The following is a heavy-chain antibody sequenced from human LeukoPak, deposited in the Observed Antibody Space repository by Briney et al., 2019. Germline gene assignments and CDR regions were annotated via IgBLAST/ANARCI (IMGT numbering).Heavy chain of an antibody. CDR1: DFSFTTYA. V-gene: IGHV3-23*01. D-gene: IGHD3-10*01. J-gene: IGHJ4*02. Sequence: GGSLRLSCAASDFSFTTYAMSWVRQAPGEGLEWVSSIIGGGTITYYADSVKGRFTISRDNAKITLYLQINSLRAEDTAVYYCAKESSLLRGPLVIYYFDFWGQGTLVTVSS. CDR3: AKESSLLRGPLVIYYFDF. CDR2: IIGGGTIT.